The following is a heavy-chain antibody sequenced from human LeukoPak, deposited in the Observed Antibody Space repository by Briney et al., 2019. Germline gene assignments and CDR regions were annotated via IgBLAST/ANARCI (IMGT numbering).Heavy chain of an antibody. CDR1: GGSISSYY. CDR3: ARAGYSSGWYFQH. J-gene: IGHJ1*01. V-gene: IGHV4-59*01. D-gene: IGHD6-19*01. CDR2: IYYSGST. Sequence: SETLSLTCTVSGGSISSYYWSWIRQPPGKGLEWIGYIYYSGSTNYNPSLKSRVTISVDTSKNQFSLKLSSVTAADTAVYYCARAGYSSGWYFQHWGQGTLVTVSS.